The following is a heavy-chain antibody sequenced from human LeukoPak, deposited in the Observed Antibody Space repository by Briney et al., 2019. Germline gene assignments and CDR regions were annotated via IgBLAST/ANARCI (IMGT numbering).Heavy chain of an antibody. D-gene: IGHD6-19*01. V-gene: IGHV4-39*01. CDR1: GGSISSSSYY. J-gene: IGHJ3*02. CDR2: IYYSGST. CDR3: ARVYSSGWYRAFDI. Sequence: SETLSLTCTVSGGSISSSSYYLGWIRQPPGKGLEWIGRIYYSGSTYYNPSLKSRVTISVDTSKNQFSLKLSSVTVAETAVYYCARVYSSGWYRAFDIWGQGTMVTVSS.